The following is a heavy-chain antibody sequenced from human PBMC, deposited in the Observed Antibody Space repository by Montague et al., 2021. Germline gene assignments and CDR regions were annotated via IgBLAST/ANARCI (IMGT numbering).Heavy chain of an antibody. CDR1: GGSVNGYD. D-gene: IGHD3-10*01. V-gene: IGHV4-59*02. CDR2: MRSSGSP. CDR3: GRDYCGSIDY. Sequence: SETLSLTCSVSGGSVNGYDWSWIRQPPGKGLEWIGYMRSSGSPNYNPSFKSRLAISMDRSRNQFSLELSFVTAADTAIYFCGRDYCGSIDYWGQGIVVTVSS. J-gene: IGHJ4*01.